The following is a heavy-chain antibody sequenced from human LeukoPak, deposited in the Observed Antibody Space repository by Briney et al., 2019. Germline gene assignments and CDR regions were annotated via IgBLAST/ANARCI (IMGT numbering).Heavy chain of an antibody. V-gene: IGHV3-7*01. D-gene: IGHD3-10*02. Sequence: PGGSLRLSCAASGFTFSNYWMSWVRQAPGKGLEWVANIKHDGSEKKYVDSVKGRFTISRDNAKNSLYLQMNSLRAEDTAVYYCAELGITMIGGVWGKGTTVTISS. CDR3: AELGITMIGGV. J-gene: IGHJ6*04. CDR2: IKHDGSEK. CDR1: GFTFSNYW.